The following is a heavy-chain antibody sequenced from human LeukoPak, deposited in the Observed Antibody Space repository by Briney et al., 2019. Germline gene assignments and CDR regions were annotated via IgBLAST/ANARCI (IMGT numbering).Heavy chain of an antibody. Sequence: QPGGSLRLSCAASGFTFSSCWMSWVRQTPGKGLEWVANINQDGSEKYYVDSVKGRFTISRDNAKNSLYLQMNSLRAEDTAVYYRAIYCSGGSCFRNWGQGTLVTVSS. CDR2: INQDGSEK. CDR1: GFTFSSCW. CDR3: AIYCSGGSCFRN. V-gene: IGHV3-7*05. D-gene: IGHD2-15*01. J-gene: IGHJ4*02.